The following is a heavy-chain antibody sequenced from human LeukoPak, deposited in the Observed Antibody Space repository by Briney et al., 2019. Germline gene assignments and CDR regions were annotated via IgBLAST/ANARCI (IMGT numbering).Heavy chain of an antibody. CDR3: ARDAYGRRDY. J-gene: IGHJ4*02. CDR1: GCTFSSYW. V-gene: IGHV3-7*01. D-gene: IGHD4-17*01. CDR2: IKQDGSEK. Sequence: GGSLRLSCAASGCTFSSYWISWVRQAPGKGLEGVANIKQDGSEKYYVDSVKGRFTISRDNAKNSLSLQMNSLRAEDTALYYCARDAYGRRDYWGQGTLVTVSS.